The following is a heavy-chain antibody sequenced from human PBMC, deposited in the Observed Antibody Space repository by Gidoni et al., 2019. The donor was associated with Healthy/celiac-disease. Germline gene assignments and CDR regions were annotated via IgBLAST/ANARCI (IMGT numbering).Heavy chain of an antibody. CDR2: INHSGST. V-gene: IGHV4-34*01. D-gene: IGHD1-26*01. CDR1: GGSFSGYY. Sequence: QVQLQQWGAGLLTPSETLSLICAVYGGSFSGYYWSWIRQPPGKGLEWIGEINHSGSTNYNPSLKSRVTISVDTAKNQFSLKLSSVTAADTAVYYCARAGKRRGSGSYLSADAFDIWGQGTMVTVSS. J-gene: IGHJ3*02. CDR3: ARAGKRRGSGSYLSADAFDI.